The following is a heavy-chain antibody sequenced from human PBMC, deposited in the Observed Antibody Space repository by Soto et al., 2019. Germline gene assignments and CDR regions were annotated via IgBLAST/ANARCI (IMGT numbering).Heavy chain of an antibody. D-gene: IGHD3-16*02. CDR3: ARDLHTYDYVWGSYRHPSGILDY. CDR2: ISAYNGNT. J-gene: IGHJ4*02. Sequence: GASVKVSCKASGYTFTSYGISWVRQAPGQGLEWMGWISAYNGNTNYAQKLQGRVTMTTDTSTSTAYMELRSLRSDDTAVYYCARDLHTYDYVWGSYRHPSGILDYWGQGTLVTVSS. CDR1: GYTFTSYG. V-gene: IGHV1-18*04.